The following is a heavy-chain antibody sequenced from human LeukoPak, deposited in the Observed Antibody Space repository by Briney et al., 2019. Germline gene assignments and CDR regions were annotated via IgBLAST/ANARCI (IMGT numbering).Heavy chain of an antibody. CDR2: IYFSATT. CDR1: GAPINNHY. D-gene: IGHD4-17*01. V-gene: IGHV4-59*11. Sequence: PSETLSLTCTVSGAPINNHYWSWIRQPPGKGLEYVGYIYFSATTKYNPSLKSRVTISVDTSKNQFSLKLSSVTAADTAVYYCARGSSTETFDAFDIWGQGTMVTVSS. CDR3: ARGSSTETFDAFDI. J-gene: IGHJ3*02.